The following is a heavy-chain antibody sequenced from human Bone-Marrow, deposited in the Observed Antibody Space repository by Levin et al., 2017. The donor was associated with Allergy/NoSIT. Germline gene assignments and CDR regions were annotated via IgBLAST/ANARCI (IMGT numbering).Heavy chain of an antibody. CDR3: ARGGGGWYAGY. CDR1: DTSIRHYY. D-gene: IGHD6-19*01. CDR2: LYYGGSS. J-gene: IGHJ4*02. Sequence: SQTLSLTCTVSDTSIRHYYWSWIRQPPGKRLEWIGYLYYGGSSNYNPSLESRVTMSMDASQNQFSLTLNSVTAADTAVYYCARGGGGWYAGYWGRGTLVTVSS. V-gene: IGHV4-59*01.